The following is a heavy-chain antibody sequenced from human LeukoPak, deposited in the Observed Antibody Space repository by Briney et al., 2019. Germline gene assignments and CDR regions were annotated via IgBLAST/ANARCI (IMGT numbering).Heavy chain of an antibody. J-gene: IGHJ6*02. CDR2: IYYSGST. D-gene: IGHD1-1*01. CDR1: GGSISSYY. V-gene: IGHV4-59*12. Sequence: PSETLSLTCTVSGGSISSYYWSWIRQPPGKGLEWIGYIYYSGSTNYNPSPKSRVTISVDTSKNQFSLKLSSVTAADTAVYYCAGKYSPWKVWGQGTTVTVSS. CDR3: AGKYSPWKV.